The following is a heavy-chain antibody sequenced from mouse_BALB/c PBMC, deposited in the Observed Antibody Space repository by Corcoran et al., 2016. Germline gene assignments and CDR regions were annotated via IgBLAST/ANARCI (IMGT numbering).Heavy chain of an antibody. Sequence: QIQLVQSGPELKKPGETVKISCKASGYTFTNYGMNWVKQAPGKGLKWMGWINTYTGEPTYADDFKGRFAFSLETSASTAYLQINNLKNEDMATYFCARGYGSSYDAMDYWGQGTSVTVSS. J-gene: IGHJ4*01. CDR2: INTYTGEP. D-gene: IGHD1-1*01. CDR1: GYTFTNYG. CDR3: ARGYGSSYDAMDY. V-gene: IGHV9-1*02.